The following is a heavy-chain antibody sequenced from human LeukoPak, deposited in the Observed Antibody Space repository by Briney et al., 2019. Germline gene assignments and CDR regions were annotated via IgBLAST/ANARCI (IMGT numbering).Heavy chain of an antibody. CDR1: GGTFSSYA. V-gene: IGHV1-69*04. CDR3: ARTHDSSGYRYYYGMDV. D-gene: IGHD3-22*01. CDR2: IIPILGIA. J-gene: IGHJ6*02. Sequence: ASVKVSCKASGGTFSSYAIRWVRQAPGQGLEWMGRIIPILGIANYAQKFQGRVTITADKSTSTAYMELSSLRSEDTAVYHCARTHDSSGYRYYYGMDVWGQGTTVTVSS.